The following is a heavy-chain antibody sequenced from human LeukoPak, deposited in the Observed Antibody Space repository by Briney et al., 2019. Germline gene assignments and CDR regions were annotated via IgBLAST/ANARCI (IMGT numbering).Heavy chain of an antibody. J-gene: IGHJ6*02. V-gene: IGHV3-30*03. CDR2: ISYDGSNK. Sequence: GGSLRLSCAASGFTFSSYGMHWVRQAPGKGLEWVAVISYDGSNKYYADSVKGRFTISRDNSKNTLYLQMNSLRAEDTAVYYCAREAIIPNYYYGMDVWGQGTTVTVSS. CDR1: GFTFSSYG. CDR3: AREAIIPNYYYGMDV.